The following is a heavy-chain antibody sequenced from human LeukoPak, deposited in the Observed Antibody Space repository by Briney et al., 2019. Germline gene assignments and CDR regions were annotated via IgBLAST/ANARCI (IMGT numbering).Heavy chain of an antibody. Sequence: SQTLPLTCTVSGGSISSGGYYWSWIRQPPGKGLEWIGYIYHSGSTYYNPSLKSRVTISVDRSKNQFSLKLSSVTAADTAVYYCARVPGYEDAFDIWGQGTMVTVSS. J-gene: IGHJ3*02. D-gene: IGHD5-12*01. V-gene: IGHV4-30-2*01. CDR3: ARVPGYEDAFDI. CDR1: GGSISSGGYY. CDR2: IYHSGST.